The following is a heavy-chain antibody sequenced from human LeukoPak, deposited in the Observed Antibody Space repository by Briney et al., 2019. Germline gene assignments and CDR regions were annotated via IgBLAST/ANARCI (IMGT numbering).Heavy chain of an antibody. V-gene: IGHV4-4*07. J-gene: IGHJ4*02. CDR1: GGSISSYY. CDR2: IYTSGST. D-gene: IGHD6-13*01. CDR3: ARGGYSSSWYQFDY. Sequence: SETLSLTCTVSGGSISSYYWSWIRQPAGKGLEWIGCIYTSGSTNYNPSLKSRVTMSVDTSKNQFSLKLSSVTAADTAVYYCARGGYSSSWYQFDYWGQGTLVTVSS.